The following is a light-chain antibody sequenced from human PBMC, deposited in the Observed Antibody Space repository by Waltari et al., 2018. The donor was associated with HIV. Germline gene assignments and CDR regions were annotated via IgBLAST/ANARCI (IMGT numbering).Light chain of an antibody. CDR3: HSYDNSLSASV. J-gene: IGLJ3*02. CDR2: GNT. Sequence: QSVLTQPPSVSGAPGQRVPISCSGTRSNIGARSEFHWYQQLPGTAPKLLIYGNTNRPSGVPDRFSAFKSGTSASLVITGLQAEDEADYYCHSYDNSLSASVFGGGTKLTVL. CDR1: RSNIGARSE. V-gene: IGLV1-40*01.